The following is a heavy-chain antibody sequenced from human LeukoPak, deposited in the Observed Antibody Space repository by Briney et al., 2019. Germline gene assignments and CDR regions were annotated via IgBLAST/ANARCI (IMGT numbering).Heavy chain of an antibody. CDR3: ARGRSDYYETDPHWFDP. J-gene: IGHJ5*02. D-gene: IGHD3-22*01. CDR1: GGSIGSSYYS. CDR2: INHSGST. V-gene: IGHV4-39*07. Sequence: PSETLSLTCSVSGGSIGSSYYSWGWIRQPPGKGLEWIGEINHSGSTNYNPSLKSRVTISVDTSKNQFSLKLSSVTAADTAVYYCARGRSDYYETDPHWFDPWGQGTLVTVSS.